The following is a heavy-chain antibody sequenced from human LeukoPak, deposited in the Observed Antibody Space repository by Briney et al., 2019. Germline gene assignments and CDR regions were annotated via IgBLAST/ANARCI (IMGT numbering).Heavy chain of an antibody. Sequence: ASVNVSCKASGYTFTAYYVHWVRQAPGQGPEWMGWIHPNSGGTKYAQNLQGRVTMTRDTSITTAYMELSSLRSDDTAVYYCARGDIYWDYWGQGTQVTVSS. CDR3: ARGDIYWDY. V-gene: IGHV1-2*02. D-gene: IGHD2-15*01. J-gene: IGHJ4*02. CDR2: IHPNSGGT. CDR1: GYTFTAYY.